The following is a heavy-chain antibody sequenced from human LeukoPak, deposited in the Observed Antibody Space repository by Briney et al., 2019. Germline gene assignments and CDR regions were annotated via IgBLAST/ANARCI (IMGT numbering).Heavy chain of an antibody. Sequence: GASVKVSCKASGGTFSSYAISWVRQAPGQGLEWMGGIIPIFGTANYAQKFQGRVTITADESTSTAYMELSSLRSEDTAVYYCARKVWGRPETGTDWDYYYYYGMDVWGQGTTVTVPS. J-gene: IGHJ6*02. CDR3: ARKVWGRPETGTDWDYYYYYGMDV. D-gene: IGHD1/OR15-1a*01. CDR1: GGTFSSYA. CDR2: IIPIFGTA. V-gene: IGHV1-69*13.